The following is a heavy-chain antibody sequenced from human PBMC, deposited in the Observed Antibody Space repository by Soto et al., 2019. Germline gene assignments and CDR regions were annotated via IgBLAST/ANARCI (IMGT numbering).Heavy chain of an antibody. CDR3: AREAVDYYDSSGYSFDY. CDR2: IYTSGST. CDR1: GGSISSYC. Sequence: PSETLSLTCTVSGGSISSYCWSWIRQPAGKGLEWIGRIYTSGSTNYNPSLKSRVTMSVDTSKNQFSLKLSSVTAADTAVYYCAREAVDYYDSSGYSFDYWGQGTLVTVS. V-gene: IGHV4-4*07. J-gene: IGHJ4*02. D-gene: IGHD3-22*01.